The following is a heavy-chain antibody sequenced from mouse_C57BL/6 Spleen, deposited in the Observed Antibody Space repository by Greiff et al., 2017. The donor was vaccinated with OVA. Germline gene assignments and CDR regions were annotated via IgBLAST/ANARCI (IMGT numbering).Heavy chain of an antibody. CDR1: GYTFTDYY. CDR2: INPNNGGT. CDR3: ARFPSYAMDY. V-gene: IGHV1-26*01. Sequence: VQLQQSGPELVKPGASVKISCKASGYTFTDYYMNWVKQSHGKSLEWIGDINPNNGGTSYNQKFKGKATLTVDKSSSTAYMELRSLTSEDSAVYYCARFPSYAMDYWGQGTSVTVSS. J-gene: IGHJ4*01.